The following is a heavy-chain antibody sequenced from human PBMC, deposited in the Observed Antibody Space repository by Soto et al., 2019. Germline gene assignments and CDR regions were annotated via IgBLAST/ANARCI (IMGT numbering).Heavy chain of an antibody. J-gene: IGHJ6*02. Sequence: HPGGSLRLSCAASGFTFSSYGMHWVRQAPGKGLEWVAVISYDGSNKYYADSVKGRFTISRDNSKNTLYLQMNSLRAEDTAVYYCAKGAVTTSYYYYYGMDVWGQGTTVTVSS. D-gene: IGHD4-17*01. V-gene: IGHV3-30*18. CDR2: ISYDGSNK. CDR3: AKGAVTTSYYYYYGMDV. CDR1: GFTFSSYG.